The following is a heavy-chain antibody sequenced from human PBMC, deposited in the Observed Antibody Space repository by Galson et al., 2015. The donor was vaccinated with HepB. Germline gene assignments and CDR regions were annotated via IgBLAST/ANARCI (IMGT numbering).Heavy chain of an antibody. Sequence: SVKVACKASGYTFTAYYMHWVRQAPGQGFEWMGWINCNTGDTKYAQKFQGWITMSRDTSITTVYMELSRLKSDDTAVYFCARDPRTNGYSGAFDLWGQGTLVTVSS. D-gene: IGHD5-24*01. CDR2: INCNTGDT. J-gene: IGHJ3*01. V-gene: IGHV1-2*04. CDR1: GYTFTAYY. CDR3: ARDPRTNGYSGAFDL.